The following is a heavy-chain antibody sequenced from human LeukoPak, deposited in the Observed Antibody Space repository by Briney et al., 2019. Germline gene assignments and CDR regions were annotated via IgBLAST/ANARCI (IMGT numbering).Heavy chain of an antibody. D-gene: IGHD5-24*01. CDR2: ISAYNGDR. CDR3: VRDLGEWEQLRGIFYDY. V-gene: IGHV1-18*04. CDR1: GYTFTHFG. J-gene: IGHJ4*02. Sequence: ASVKVSCKASGYTFTHFGISWVRQAPGHGPEWLGWISAYNGDRNYAQKLQDRVTMTTDTSTSTAYMELRSLRSDDTAVYYCVRDLGEWEQLRGIFYDYWGQGTLVTVPS.